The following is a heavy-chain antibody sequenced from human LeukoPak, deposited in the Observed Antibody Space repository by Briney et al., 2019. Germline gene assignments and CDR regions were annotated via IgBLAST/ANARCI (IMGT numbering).Heavy chain of an antibody. Sequence: SGGSLRLSCAASGFTFSGSAMHWVRQASGKGLEWVGRIRSKANSYATAYAASVKGRFTISRDDSKNTAYLQMNSLKTEDTAAYYCTRVRGYSGYDYDYWGQGTLVTVSS. CDR3: TRVRGYSGYDYDY. D-gene: IGHD5-12*01. V-gene: IGHV3-73*01. J-gene: IGHJ4*02. CDR1: GFTFSGSA. CDR2: IRSKANSYAT.